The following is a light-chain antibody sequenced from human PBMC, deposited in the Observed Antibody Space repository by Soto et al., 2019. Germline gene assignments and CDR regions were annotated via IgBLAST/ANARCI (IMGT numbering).Light chain of an antibody. CDR1: NIGSKR. CDR3: QVWDSSSDHYV. J-gene: IGLJ1*01. CDR2: DDS. Sequence: LTQPPSGSVAPVQTARSTGGGNNIGSKRVHWYQQKAGQAPVLVVYDDSDRPSGGRERYSVSNSGNTATLTIRRVEAGDEADYYCQVWDSSSDHYVFGTGPKVTVL. V-gene: IGLV3-21*02.